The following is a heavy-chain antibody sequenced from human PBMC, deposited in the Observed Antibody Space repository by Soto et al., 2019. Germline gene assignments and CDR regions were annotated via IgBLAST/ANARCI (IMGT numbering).Heavy chain of an antibody. CDR1: GGTFRNSA. V-gene: IGHV1-69*12. J-gene: IGHJ6*02. CDR2: IMPIFRTP. Sequence: QVQLEQSGAEVKKPGSSVKVSCKASGGTFRNSAISWVRQAPGQGLEWMGGIMPIFRTPDYAQKFHGRVTITADESTSTAYMELSGLRSDDTAVYFCARDNDRPQLGGNYYYILDVWGHGTTVTFSS. CDR3: ARDNDRPQLGGNYYYILDV. D-gene: IGHD1-1*01.